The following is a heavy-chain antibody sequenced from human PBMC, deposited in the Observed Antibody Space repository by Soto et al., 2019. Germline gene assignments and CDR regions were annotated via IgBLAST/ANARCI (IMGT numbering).Heavy chain of an antibody. CDR2: ISAYNGNT. CDR3: ARDLRELGGWYSGAFDI. D-gene: IGHD6-19*01. V-gene: IGHV1-18*01. J-gene: IGHJ3*02. CDR1: GYTFTSYA. Sequence: GASVNVSCKASGYTFTSYAMHWVRQAPGQRLEWMGWISAYNGNTNYAQKLQGRVTMTTDTSTSTAYMELRSLRSDDTAVYYCARDLRELGGWYSGAFDIWGQGTMVTVSS.